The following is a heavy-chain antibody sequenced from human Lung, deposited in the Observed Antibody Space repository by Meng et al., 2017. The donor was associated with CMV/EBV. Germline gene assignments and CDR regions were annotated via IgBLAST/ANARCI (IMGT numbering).Heavy chain of an antibody. CDR1: DVSISNSSFF. V-gene: IGHV4-39*01. CDR2: FFHRGDT. D-gene: IGHD1-26*01. J-gene: IGHJ4*02. Sequence: SXTLSLXCTVTDVSISNSSFFWGWIRQPPGKGLEWIGSFFHRGDTYSNPSLRSRVAISVDTSKNQFSLRLNSVTATDTAMYYCARHLRGYSWPKSDWGQGXLVTVSS. CDR3: ARHLRGYSWPKSD.